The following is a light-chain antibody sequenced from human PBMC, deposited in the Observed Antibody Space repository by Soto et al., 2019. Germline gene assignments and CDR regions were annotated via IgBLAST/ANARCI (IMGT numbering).Light chain of an antibody. CDR1: DAHINYA. V-gene: IGLV4-69*02. J-gene: IGLJ2*01. Sequence: QLVLTQSPSASASLGASVKLTCTLSDAHINYAIAWHQQQPEKGPRYLMRVKNDGRLFKGDGISDRFSGSSSGAERYLTISSLQSEDEADYYSQTWGAGFRVFGGGTKLTVL. CDR2: VKNDGRL. CDR3: QTWGAGFRV.